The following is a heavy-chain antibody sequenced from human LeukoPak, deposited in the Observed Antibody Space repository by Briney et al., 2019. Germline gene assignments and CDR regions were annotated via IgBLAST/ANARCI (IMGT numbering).Heavy chain of an antibody. J-gene: IGHJ4*02. D-gene: IGHD3-22*01. Sequence: SETLSLTCAVYGGSFSGYYWSWIRQPPGKGLEWIGEINHSGSTNYNPSLKSRVTISVDTPKNQFSLKLSSVTAADTAVYYCASTSGYFDYWGQGTLVTVSS. CDR1: GGSFSGYY. V-gene: IGHV4-34*01. CDR2: INHSGST. CDR3: ASTSGYFDY.